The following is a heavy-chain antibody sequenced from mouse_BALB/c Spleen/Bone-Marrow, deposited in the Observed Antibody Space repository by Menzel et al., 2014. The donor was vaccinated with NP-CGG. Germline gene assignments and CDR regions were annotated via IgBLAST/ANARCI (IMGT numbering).Heavy chain of an antibody. CDR3: AREDGNHVGFAY. Sequence: VQLQQSGAELMKPGASVKISCKATGYTFSSYWIEWAKQRPGHGLEWIGEILPGSGSTNYNEKFKGKATFTADTSSNTAYMQLSSLTSEDSAVYYCAREDGNHVGFAYWGQGTLVTVSA. CDR2: ILPGSGST. J-gene: IGHJ3*01. V-gene: IGHV1-9*01. D-gene: IGHD2-1*01. CDR1: GYTFSSYW.